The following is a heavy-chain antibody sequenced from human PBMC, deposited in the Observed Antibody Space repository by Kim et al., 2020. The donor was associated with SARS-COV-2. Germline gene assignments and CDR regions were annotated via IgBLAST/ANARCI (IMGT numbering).Heavy chain of an antibody. CDR2: ITGSGAWT. Sequence: GGSLRLSCAASGFSFSTYAMNWVRQAPGKGLEWVSTITGSGAWTDYADSVKGRFTISRDNSKNTLYLQMNSLRAEDTALYYCAKDPIAGDKLVWFDPWGQGTLVTVSS. CDR3: AKDPIAGDKLVWFDP. D-gene: IGHD6-13*01. CDR1: GFSFSTYA. J-gene: IGHJ5*02. V-gene: IGHV3-23*01.